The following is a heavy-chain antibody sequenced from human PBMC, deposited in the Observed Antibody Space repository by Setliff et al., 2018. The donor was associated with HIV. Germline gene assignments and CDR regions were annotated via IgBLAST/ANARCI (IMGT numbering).Heavy chain of an antibody. CDR1: GFTFSNAW. Sequence: LRLSCAASGFTFSNAWMSWVCQAPGKGLEWVGRIKSKTDGGTTDYAAPVKGRFTISRDDSKNTLYLQMNSLKTEDTAVYYCTTRGPFYDSSGYDDAFDIWGQGTMVTVSS. V-gene: IGHV3-15*01. J-gene: IGHJ3*02. CDR2: IKSKTDGGTT. CDR3: TTRGPFYDSSGYDDAFDI. D-gene: IGHD3-22*01.